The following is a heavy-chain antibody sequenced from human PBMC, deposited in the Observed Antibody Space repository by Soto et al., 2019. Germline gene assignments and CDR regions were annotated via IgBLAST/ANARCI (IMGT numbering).Heavy chain of an antibody. CDR1: GYTFTGYY. J-gene: IGHJ5*02. V-gene: IGHV1-2*04. D-gene: IGHD2-2*01. CDR2: INPNSGGT. Sequence: QVQLVQSGAEVKKPGASVKVSCKASGYTFTGYYMHWVRQAPGQGLEWMGWINPNSGGTNYAQKFQGWVTMTRDTSISTAYMELSRLRSDDTAVYYCARVLGYCISTSCSNWFDPWGQGTLVTVSS. CDR3: ARVLGYCISTSCSNWFDP.